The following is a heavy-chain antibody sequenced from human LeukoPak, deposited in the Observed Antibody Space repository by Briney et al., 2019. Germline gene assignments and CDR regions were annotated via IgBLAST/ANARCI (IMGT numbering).Heavy chain of an antibody. J-gene: IGHJ6*03. CDR3: ATVSTTGAFYYYYMDV. CDR1: GYTLTELS. Sequence: ASVKVSCKVSGYTLTELSMHWVRQAPGKGLEWMGGFDPEDGETIYAQKFQGRVTMTEDTSTDTAYMELSSLRSEDTAVYYCATVSTTGAFYYYYMDVWGKGTTVTVSS. CDR2: FDPEDGET. V-gene: IGHV1-24*01. D-gene: IGHD2/OR15-2a*01.